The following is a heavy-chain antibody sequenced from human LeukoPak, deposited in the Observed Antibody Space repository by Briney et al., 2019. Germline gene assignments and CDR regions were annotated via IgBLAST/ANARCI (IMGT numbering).Heavy chain of an antibody. CDR2: IYYSGST. CDR3: ARGRSSVDY. Sequence: SETLSLTCTVSGGSISSYYWSWIRQPPGKGLEWIGYIYYSGSTNYNPSLKSRVTISVDTSKNQFSLKLSSVTAADTAVYYCARGRSSVDYWGQGTLVTVST. D-gene: IGHD6-19*01. V-gene: IGHV4-59*01. CDR1: GGSISSYY. J-gene: IGHJ4*02.